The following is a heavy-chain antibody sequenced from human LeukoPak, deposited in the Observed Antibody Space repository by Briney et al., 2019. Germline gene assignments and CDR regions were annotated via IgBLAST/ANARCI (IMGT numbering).Heavy chain of an antibody. CDR3: AKEITAMVPEGYSGYEVSYMDV. V-gene: IGHV3-9*01. Sequence: GGSLRLSCAASGFTFDDYAMHWVRQAPGKGLEWVLGISWNSGSIGYADSVKGRFTISRDNAKNSLYLQMNGLRAEDTALYYCAKEITAMVPEGYSGYEVSYMDVWGKGTTVTVSS. CDR1: GFTFDDYA. J-gene: IGHJ6*03. CDR2: ISWNSGSI. D-gene: IGHD5-12*01.